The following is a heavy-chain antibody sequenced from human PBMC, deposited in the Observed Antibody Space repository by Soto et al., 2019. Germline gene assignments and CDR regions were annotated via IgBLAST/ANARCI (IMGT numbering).Heavy chain of an antibody. D-gene: IGHD3-10*01. CDR2: INAGNGHT. CDR1: GHTFTRYV. J-gene: IGHJ4*02. CDR3: ATDPAPFSGINDSHFDS. Sequence: ASVKVSCKASGHTFTRYVIHWVRQAPGQRPEWMGWINAGNGHTRYSQKFQDRVTITRDTSASTAYMELSSLRSEDTAVYHCATDPAPFSGINDSHFDSWGRGTLVTVSS. V-gene: IGHV1-3*01.